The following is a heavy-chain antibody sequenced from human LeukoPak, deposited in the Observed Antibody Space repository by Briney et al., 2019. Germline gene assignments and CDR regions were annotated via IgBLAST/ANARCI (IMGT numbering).Heavy chain of an antibody. CDR2: IRYDGSNK. Sequence: GGSLRLSCAASGFTFSSYGMHWVRQAPGKGLEWVAFIRYDGSNKYYADSVRGRFTISRDNSKNTLYLQMNSLRAEDTAVYYCAKAASASAAIDYWGQGTLVTVSS. CDR1: GFTFSSYG. CDR3: AKAASASAAIDY. J-gene: IGHJ4*02. V-gene: IGHV3-30*02. D-gene: IGHD2-2*01.